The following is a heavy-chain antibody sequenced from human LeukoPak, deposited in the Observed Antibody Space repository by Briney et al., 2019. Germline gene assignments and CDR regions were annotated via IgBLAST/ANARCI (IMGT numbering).Heavy chain of an antibody. CDR3: ARAAEYYYDSSGDDAFDI. Sequence: GGSLRLSCAASGFTFSSYAMHWVRQAPGKGLEWVAVISYDGSNKYYAGSVKGRFTISRDNSKNTLYLQMNSLRAEDAAVYYCARAAEYYYDSSGDDAFDIWGQGTMVTVSS. J-gene: IGHJ3*02. CDR2: ISYDGSNK. CDR1: GFTFSSYA. V-gene: IGHV3-30-3*01. D-gene: IGHD3-22*01.